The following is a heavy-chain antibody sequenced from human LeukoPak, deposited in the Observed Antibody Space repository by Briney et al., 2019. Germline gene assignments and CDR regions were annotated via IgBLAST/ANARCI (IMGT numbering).Heavy chain of an antibody. CDR2: FDPENGET. Sequence: ASVKVSCKVSGNSLTEMSMHRVRQAPGKGLEWMGGFDPENGETLYAQKFQGRVTVTEDTSTDTAYMELNSLRSEDTAVYCATDLTSFGELLLHYWGQGTLVTVSS. CDR3: ATDLTSFGELLLHY. D-gene: IGHD3-16*01. J-gene: IGHJ4*02. V-gene: IGHV1-24*01. CDR1: GNSLTEMS.